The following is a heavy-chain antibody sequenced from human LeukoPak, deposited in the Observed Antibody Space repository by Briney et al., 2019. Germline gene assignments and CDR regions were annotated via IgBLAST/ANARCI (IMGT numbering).Heavy chain of an antibody. CDR1: GFTFSSYG. Sequence: GGSLRLSCAASGFTFSSYGMHWVRQAPGKGLEWVAVISYDGSNKYYADSVKGRFTISRDNSKNTLYLQMNSLRAEDTAVYYCARTYEDSGYDFDYWGQGTLVTVSS. J-gene: IGHJ4*02. D-gene: IGHD5-12*01. CDR3: ARTYEDSGYDFDY. V-gene: IGHV3-30*03. CDR2: ISYDGSNK.